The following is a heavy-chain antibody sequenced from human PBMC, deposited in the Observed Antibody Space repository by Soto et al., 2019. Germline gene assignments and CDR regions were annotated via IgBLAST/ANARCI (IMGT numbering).Heavy chain of an antibody. D-gene: IGHD3-3*01. CDR2: IWYDGSNK. V-gene: IGHV3-33*01. J-gene: IGHJ6*02. Sequence: GGSLRLSCAASGFTFSSYGMHWVLQAPGKGLEWVAVIWYDGSNKYYADSVKGRFTISRDNSKNTLYLQMNSLKTEDTAVYYCTTDRTGYYVFVSGSYYYCMDACCQGTTVTVCS. CDR3: TTDRTGYYVFVSGSYYYCMDA. CDR1: GFTFSSYG.